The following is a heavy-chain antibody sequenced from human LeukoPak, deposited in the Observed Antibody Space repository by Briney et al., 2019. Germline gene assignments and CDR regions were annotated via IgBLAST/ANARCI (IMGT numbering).Heavy chain of an antibody. V-gene: IGHV4-59*01. J-gene: IGHJ5*02. CDR1: GGSINNSY. CDR2: IYYSGST. Sequence: SETLSLTCTVSGGSINNSYWTWVRQPPGKGLEWIGHIYYSGSTNYSPSLRSRVTISVDTSKNQFSLKLSSVTAADTAVYYCARLSSLANIAARGRTWFDTWGQGSLVTVSS. D-gene: IGHD6-6*01. CDR3: ARLSSLANIAARGRTWFDT.